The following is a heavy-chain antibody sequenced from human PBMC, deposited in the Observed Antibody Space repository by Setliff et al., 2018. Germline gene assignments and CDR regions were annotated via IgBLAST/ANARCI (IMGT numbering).Heavy chain of an antibody. CDR3: ARSDHLVVDGFDV. V-gene: IGHV1-2*06. CDR2: INPSSGAT. Sequence: ASVKVSCKASGYTFTGYYMYWVRQAPGQGLEWMGRINPSSGATIYARKFQGRVTMTSDTSISTAYMELSRLTSDDMAVYFCARSDHLVVDGFDVWGQGTMVTVSS. J-gene: IGHJ3*01. D-gene: IGHD3-16*01. CDR1: GYTFTGYY.